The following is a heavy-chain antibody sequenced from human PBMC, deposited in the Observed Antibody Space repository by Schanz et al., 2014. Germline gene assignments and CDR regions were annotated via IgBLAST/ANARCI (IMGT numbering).Heavy chain of an antibody. Sequence: EVHLLESGGGLVQPGGSLRLSCAASGFTFSNHALSWVRQAPGKGLEWVSVIAGDGGGPNYVDSVKGRFTISRDNSDNTLYLQMNNLRAEDTAVYYCARGSGTFDSWGQGTLVTVSS. D-gene: IGHD3-3*01. CDR2: IAGDGGGP. CDR3: ARGSGTFDS. V-gene: IGHV3-23*01. J-gene: IGHJ4*02. CDR1: GFTFSNHA.